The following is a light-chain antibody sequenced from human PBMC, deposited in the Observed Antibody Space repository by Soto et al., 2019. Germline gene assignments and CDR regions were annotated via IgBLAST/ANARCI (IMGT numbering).Light chain of an antibody. Sequence: QSALTQPASVSGSPGQSITMSCAGTSSDVGGYNYVSWYQQHPGKAPKLMIYDVSNRPSGVSNLFSGSKSGNTAYLTISGLQAEDEADYYCSSYTRRSTYVFGTGTKLTVL. CDR3: SSYTRRSTYV. V-gene: IGLV2-14*03. CDR2: DVS. CDR1: SSDVGGYNY. J-gene: IGLJ1*01.